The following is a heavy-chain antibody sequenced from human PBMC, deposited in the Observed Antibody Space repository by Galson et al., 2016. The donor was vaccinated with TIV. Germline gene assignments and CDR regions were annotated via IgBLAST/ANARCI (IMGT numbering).Heavy chain of an antibody. D-gene: IGHD4-17*01. CDR1: GFSLNSNGMC. CDR2: IDWDGGK. CDR3: VRTPYGDSFGWYFDL. V-gene: IGHV2-70*11. Sequence: PALVKPTQTLTLTCTFSGFSLNSNGMCVSWIRQPPGKVLEWLARIDWDGGKYYSTFLQTRLTISKDTSKNQVVLTMTNMDPVDTATYYCVRTPYGDSFGWYFDLWGRGTLVTVSS. J-gene: IGHJ2*01.